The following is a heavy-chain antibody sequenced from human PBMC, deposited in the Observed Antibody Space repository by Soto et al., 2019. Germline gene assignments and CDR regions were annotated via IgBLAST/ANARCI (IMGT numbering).Heavy chain of an antibody. Sequence: SGPTLVNPTQTLTLTCTFSGFSLSTSGVGVGWIRQPPGKALEWLALIYWNDDKRYSPSLKSRLTITKDTSKNQVVLTMTNMDPVDTATYYCAHRGPRYSSGFKPPGTFDYWGQGTLVTVSS. CDR2: IYWNDDK. J-gene: IGHJ4*02. D-gene: IGHD6-19*01. CDR1: GFSLSTSGVG. V-gene: IGHV2-5*01. CDR3: AHRGPRYSSGFKPPGTFDY.